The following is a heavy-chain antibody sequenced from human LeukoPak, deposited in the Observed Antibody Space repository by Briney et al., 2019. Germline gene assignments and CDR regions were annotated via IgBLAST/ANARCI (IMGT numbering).Heavy chain of an antibody. V-gene: IGHV3-23*01. CDR2: ISGSGGST. D-gene: IGHD2-15*01. CDR3: AIGVVVVAANEAYFDY. Sequence: GGSLRLSCAASGFSFNNYAMSWVRQAPGKGLEWVSAISGSGGSTYYADSVKGRFTISRDNSKNTLYLQMNSLRAEDTAVYYCAIGVVVVAANEAYFDYWGQGTLVTVSS. CDR1: GFSFNNYA. J-gene: IGHJ4*02.